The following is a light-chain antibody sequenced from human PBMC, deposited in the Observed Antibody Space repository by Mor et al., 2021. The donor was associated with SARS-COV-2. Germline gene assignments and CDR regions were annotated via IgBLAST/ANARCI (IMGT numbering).Light chain of an antibody. CDR3: QQYNSYPLT. CDR2: APS. Sequence: KPGKAPKSLIYAPSSLQSGVPSKFSGSGSGTDFTLTISSLQPEDFATYYCQQYNSYPLTFGG. J-gene: IGKJ4*01. V-gene: IGKV1-16*02.